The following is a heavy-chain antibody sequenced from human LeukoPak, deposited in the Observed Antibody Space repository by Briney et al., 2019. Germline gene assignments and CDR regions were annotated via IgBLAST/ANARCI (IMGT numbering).Heavy chain of an antibody. J-gene: IGHJ3*02. V-gene: IGHV4-59*01. CDR2: IYYSGST. D-gene: IGHD5-12*01. CDR3: ARDRSGYMGDAFDI. CDR1: GGSISSYY. Sequence: NPSETLSLTCTVSGGSISSYYWSWIRQPPGKGLEWIGYIYYSGSTNYNPSLKSRVTISVDTSKNQFSLKLSSVTAADTAVYYCARDRSGYMGDAFDIWGQGTMVTVSS.